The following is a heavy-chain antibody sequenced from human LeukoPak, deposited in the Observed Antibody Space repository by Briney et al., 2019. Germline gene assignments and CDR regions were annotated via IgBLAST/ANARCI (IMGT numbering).Heavy chain of an antibody. Sequence: GESLKISCKGSGYSFTSYWIGWVRQIPGKGLEWMGIIYPGDSDTRYSPSFQGQVTISADKSISTAYLQWSSLKASGTAMYYCARRYYYGSGSYYLVYWGQGTLVTVSS. D-gene: IGHD3-10*01. CDR1: GYSFTSYW. CDR2: IYPGDSDT. V-gene: IGHV5-51*01. J-gene: IGHJ4*02. CDR3: ARRYYYGSGSYYLVY.